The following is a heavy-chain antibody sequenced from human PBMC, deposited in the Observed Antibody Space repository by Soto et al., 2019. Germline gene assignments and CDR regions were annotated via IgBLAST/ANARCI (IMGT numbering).Heavy chain of an antibody. Sequence: PSETLSLTCTVSGGSISRGGYYWSWIRQHPGKGLEWIGYIYYSGSTYYNPSLKSRVTISVDTSKNQFSLKLSSVTAADTAVYYCARAGTAPGERWFDPWGQGTLVTVSS. D-gene: IGHD5-18*01. CDR2: IYYSGST. J-gene: IGHJ5*02. CDR1: GGSISRGGYY. V-gene: IGHV4-31*03. CDR3: ARAGTAPGERWFDP.